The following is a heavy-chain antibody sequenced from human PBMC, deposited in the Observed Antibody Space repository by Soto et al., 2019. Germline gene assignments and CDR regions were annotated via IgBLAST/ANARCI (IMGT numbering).Heavy chain of an antibody. CDR1: GGSIGNYH. V-gene: IGHV4-59*01. D-gene: IGHD2-15*01. J-gene: IGHJ4*02. CDR2: IYYSGSA. Sequence: PSETLSLTYTVSGGSIGNYHWSWIRQPPGKGLEWIGYIYYSGSANYNPSLKSRVTISVDTSKNQFSLKLSSVTAADTAVYYCARAGAATLSDYWGQGTLVTVSS. CDR3: ARAGAATLSDY.